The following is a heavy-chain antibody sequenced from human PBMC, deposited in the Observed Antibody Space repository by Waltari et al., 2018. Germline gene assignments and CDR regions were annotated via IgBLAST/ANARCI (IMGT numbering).Heavy chain of an antibody. Sequence: EVQLVQSGAEVKKPGESLKISCKGSGYSFTSYWIGWVRQLPGKGMEWMGIIYPGDSDTRYSPSFQGQVTISADKSISTAYLQWSSLKASDTAMYYCARNTAPKGGWELRYNWFDPWGQGTLVTVSS. V-gene: IGHV5-51*01. J-gene: IGHJ5*02. D-gene: IGHD1-26*01. CDR2: IYPGDSDT. CDR1: GYSFTSYW. CDR3: ARNTAPKGGWELRYNWFDP.